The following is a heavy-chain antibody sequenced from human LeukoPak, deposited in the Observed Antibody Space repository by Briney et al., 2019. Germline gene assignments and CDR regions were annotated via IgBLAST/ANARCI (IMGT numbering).Heavy chain of an antibody. CDR1: GFTFSSHA. CDR2: ISDSGDYT. V-gene: IGHV3-23*01. Sequence: PGGSLRLSCEASGFTFSSHAMSWGRQAPGKGLEWVSAISDSGDYTYYADSVKGRFAISRDNSKSTLYLQMNSLRAADTAIYYCAKFHYDSSGPYNYFDTWGQGTLVTVSS. J-gene: IGHJ5*02. CDR3: AKFHYDSSGPYNYFDT. D-gene: IGHD3-22*01.